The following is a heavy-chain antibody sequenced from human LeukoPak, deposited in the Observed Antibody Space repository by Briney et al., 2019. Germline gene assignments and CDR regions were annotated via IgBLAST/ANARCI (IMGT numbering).Heavy chain of an antibody. V-gene: IGHV3-7*01. CDR3: ARDRHAYDFWSGYYGGFDY. CDR1: GFTFSSYW. J-gene: IGHJ4*02. CDR2: IKQDGSEK. Sequence: GGSLRLSCAASGFTFSSYWMSWVRQAPGKGLEWVANIKQDGSEKYYVDSVKGRFTISRDNAKNSLYLQMNSLRAEDTAVYYCARDRHAYDFWSGYYGGFDYWGQGTLVTVSS. D-gene: IGHD3-3*01.